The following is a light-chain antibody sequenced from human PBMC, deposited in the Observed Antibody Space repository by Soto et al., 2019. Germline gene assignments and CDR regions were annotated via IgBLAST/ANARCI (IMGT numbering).Light chain of an antibody. V-gene: IGKV3-20*01. CDR1: QSVTSNS. CDR3: QQYGSSPWT. Sequence: VMTQAPATLSVSPGERATLSCRASQSVTSNSLAWYQQKPGQAPSLLIYGASNRVSGTPDRFSGSGSGTEFTFTISRLEPEDFAVYYCQQYGSSPWTFGQGTKVDIK. J-gene: IGKJ1*01. CDR2: GAS.